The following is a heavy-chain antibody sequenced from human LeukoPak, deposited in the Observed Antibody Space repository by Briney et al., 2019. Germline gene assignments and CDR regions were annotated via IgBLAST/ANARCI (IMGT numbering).Heavy chain of an antibody. CDR2: IHYTGST. Sequence: SETLSLTCTVSGSSISSYHWSWIRQPPGKGLEWIGYIHYTGSTNYNPSLKSRVTISVDTSKNQFSLKLTSVTAADTAVYYCARGSGWYFYWGQGTLVTVSS. J-gene: IGHJ4*02. D-gene: IGHD6-19*01. CDR1: GSSISSYH. CDR3: ARGSGWYFY. V-gene: IGHV4-59*01.